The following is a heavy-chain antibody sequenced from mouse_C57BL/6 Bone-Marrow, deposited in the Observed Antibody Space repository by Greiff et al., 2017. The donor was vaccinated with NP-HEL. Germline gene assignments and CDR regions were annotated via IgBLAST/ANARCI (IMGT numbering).Heavy chain of an antibody. J-gene: IGHJ4*01. D-gene: IGHD3-3*01. CDR1: GYTFTSYT. CDR3: ARRDLMDY. Sequence: VKLVESGAELARPGASVKMSCKASGYTFTSYTMHWVKQRPGQGLEWIGYINPSSGYTKYNQKFKDKATLTADKSSSTAYMQLSSLTSEDSAVYYCARRDLMDYWGQGTSVTVSS. CDR2: INPSSGYT. V-gene: IGHV1-4*01.